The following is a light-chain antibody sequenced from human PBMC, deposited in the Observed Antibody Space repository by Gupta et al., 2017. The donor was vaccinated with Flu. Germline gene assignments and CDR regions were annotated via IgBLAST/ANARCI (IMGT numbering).Light chain of an antibody. CDR1: SSNIGENP. CDR2: QNN. CDR3: AVWDDRLTSWV. V-gene: IGLV1-47*01. Sequence: QSVLTQPVSASGTPGQTVTISCSGSSSNIGENPVYWYHQFPGTAPRLLISQNNQRPSGVPDRFSASKSGTSASLVIGGLRSEDEADFYCAVWDDRLTSWVFGGGTKLTVL. J-gene: IGLJ3*02.